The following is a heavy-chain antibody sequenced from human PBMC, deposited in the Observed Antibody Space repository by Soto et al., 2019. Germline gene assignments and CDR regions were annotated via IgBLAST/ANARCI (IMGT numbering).Heavy chain of an antibody. V-gene: IGHV3-7*03. CDR1: GFTFSSYW. CDR2: IKQDGSEK. Sequence: GGSLRLSCAASGFTFSSYWMSWVRQAPGKGLEWVANIKQDGSEKYYVDSVKGRFTISRDNAKNSLYLQMNSLRAEDTAVYFCASDRRCSGGSCYFDYWGQGTLVTVSS. J-gene: IGHJ4*02. CDR3: ASDRRCSGGSCYFDY. D-gene: IGHD2-15*01.